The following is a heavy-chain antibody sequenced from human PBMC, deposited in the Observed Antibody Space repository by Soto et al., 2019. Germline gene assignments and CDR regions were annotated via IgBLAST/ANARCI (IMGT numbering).Heavy chain of an antibody. Sequence: GGSLRLSCAASGFTFRNYAMNWVRQAPGKGLEWVSGISVSGGSTYYAASVKGRFTVSRDNSKNTVYLQMNSLRAEDTAVYFCAKGMYYYDSSGYRLFDYWGQGSLVTVSS. V-gene: IGHV3-23*01. CDR1: GFTFRNYA. CDR3: AKGMYYYDSSGYRLFDY. CDR2: ISVSGGST. J-gene: IGHJ4*02. D-gene: IGHD3-22*01.